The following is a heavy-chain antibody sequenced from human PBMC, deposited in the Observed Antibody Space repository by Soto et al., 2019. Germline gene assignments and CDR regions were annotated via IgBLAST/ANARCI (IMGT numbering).Heavy chain of an antibody. CDR2: ISISSSYI. CDR3: ARARFLEWLLYDFDY. V-gene: IGHV3-21*05. D-gene: IGHD3-3*01. Sequence: GGSLSLSCAASGFTFSSYSMNWVRQAPGKGLEWVSYISISSSYIYYADPVKGRFTISRDIAKNSLYLQMNSLRAEDIFLYYCARARFLEWLLYDFDYWGQGTLVTVSS. J-gene: IGHJ4*02. CDR1: GFTFSSYS.